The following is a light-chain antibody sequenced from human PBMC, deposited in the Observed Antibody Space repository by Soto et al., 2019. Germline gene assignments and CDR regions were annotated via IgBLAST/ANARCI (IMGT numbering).Light chain of an antibody. CDR2: DVS. CDR3: SSYTSSSTLNYV. V-gene: IGLV2-14*01. Sequence: QSALTQPASVSGSPGQSITISWTGTSSDVGGYNYVSWYQQHPGKAPKLMIYDVSNRPSGVSNRFSGSKSGNTASLTISGLHAEDEADYYCSSYTSSSTLNYVFGTGTKVTVL. J-gene: IGLJ1*01. CDR1: SSDVGGYNY.